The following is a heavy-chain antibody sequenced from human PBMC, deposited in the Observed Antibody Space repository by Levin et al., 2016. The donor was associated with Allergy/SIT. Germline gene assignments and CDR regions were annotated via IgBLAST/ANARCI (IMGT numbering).Heavy chain of an antibody. D-gene: IGHD3-16*01. CDR3: ARLRKFGDTRWFDP. V-gene: IGHV4-39*01. CDR1: DGSISSSSYY. Sequence: SETLSLTCTVSDGSISSSSYYWGWIRQPPGKGLEWIGSIYYSGTTYYNPSLKSRVTISVDTSKNQFSLKLSSVTAADTAVYYCARLRKFGDTRWFDPWGQGTLVTVSS. J-gene: IGHJ5*02. CDR2: IYYSGTT.